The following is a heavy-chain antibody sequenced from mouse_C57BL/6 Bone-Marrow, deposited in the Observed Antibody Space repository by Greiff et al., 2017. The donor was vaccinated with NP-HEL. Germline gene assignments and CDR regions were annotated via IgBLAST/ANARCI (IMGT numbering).Heavy chain of an antibody. CDR1: GFTFSSYA. Sequence: EVKLVESGGGLVKPGGSLKLSCAASGFTFSSYAMSWVRQTPEKRLEWVATISDGGSYTYYPDNVKGRFTISRDNAKNNLYLQMSHLKSEDTAMYYCAREDGPFAYWGQETLVTVSA. J-gene: IGHJ3*01. V-gene: IGHV5-4*01. CDR2: ISDGGSYT. CDR3: AREDGPFAY. D-gene: IGHD2-3*01.